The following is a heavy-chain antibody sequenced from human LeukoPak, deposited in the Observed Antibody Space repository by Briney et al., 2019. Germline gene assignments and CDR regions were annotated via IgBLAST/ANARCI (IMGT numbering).Heavy chain of an antibody. CDR1: GASMSSNY. CDR2: IYHSGNT. V-gene: IGHV4-4*09. CDR3: ASTRRAAVAGRFDS. Sequence: AETLSLTCNVSGASMSSNYWSWIRQPPGKGLEWIGYIYHSGNTNYSPSLESRVTMSVDESKNQFSLRVHFVSAADTAVYYCASTRRAAVAGRFDSWGQGTLVTVSS. J-gene: IGHJ4*02. D-gene: IGHD6-19*01.